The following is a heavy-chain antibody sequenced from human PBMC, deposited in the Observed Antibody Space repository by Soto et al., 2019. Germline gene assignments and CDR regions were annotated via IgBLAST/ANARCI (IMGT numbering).Heavy chain of an antibody. Sequence: PSETLSLTCTVSDDFISSYYWNWIRQPAGKGLEWIGRVSTSGATNYNPSLESRVTMSVDTSKKQFSLKLTSVTAADTAVYFCESAVYEFSTVSYVMDFWGQGTTVTVS. D-gene: IGHD3-9*01. V-gene: IGHV4-4*07. CDR3: ESAVYEFSTVSYVMDF. J-gene: IGHJ6*02. CDR2: VSTSGAT. CDR1: DDFISSYY.